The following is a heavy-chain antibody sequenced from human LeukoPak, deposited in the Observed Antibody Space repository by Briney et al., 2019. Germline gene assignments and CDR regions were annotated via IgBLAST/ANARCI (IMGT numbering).Heavy chain of an antibody. D-gene: IGHD3-22*01. CDR2: IHTSGST. V-gene: IGHV4-4*09. CDR3: ASTNYYDSSGYYYGANWFDP. CDR1: GGSISSYY. Sequence: PSETLSLTCTVSGGSISSYYWSWIRQPPGKGLEWIGYIHTSGSTNYNPSLKSRVTISVDTSKDQFSLKLSSVTAADTAVYYCASTNYYDSSGYYYGANWFDPWGQGTLVTVSS. J-gene: IGHJ5*02.